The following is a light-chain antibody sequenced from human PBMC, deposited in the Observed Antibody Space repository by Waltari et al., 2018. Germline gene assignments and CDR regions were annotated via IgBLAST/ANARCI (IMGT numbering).Light chain of an antibody. CDR2: WAS. Sequence: DIVMTQSPDSLAVSLGERATINCKSSKSVLYSSTNNNYLSWYQQKPGQPPKLLIYWASTRESGVPDRFSGSGSGTDFTLTISSLQAEDVAVYYCQQYFRVPLTFGGGTRIEIK. V-gene: IGKV4-1*01. J-gene: IGKJ4*01. CDR1: KSVLYSSTNNNY. CDR3: QQYFRVPLT.